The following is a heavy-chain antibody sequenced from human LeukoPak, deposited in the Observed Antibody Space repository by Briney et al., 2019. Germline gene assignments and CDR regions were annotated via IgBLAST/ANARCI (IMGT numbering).Heavy chain of an antibody. CDR3: ASAGVITMIVD. J-gene: IGHJ4*02. D-gene: IGHD3-22*01. CDR1: GYTFTSYG. V-gene: IGHV1-18*01. Sequence: ASVKVSCKASGYTFTSYGINWVRQAPGQGLEWMGWISAYNGNTNYAQKLQGRVTMTTDTSTSTAYMELRSLRSEDTAVYYCASAGVITMIVDWGQGTLVTVSS. CDR2: ISAYNGNT.